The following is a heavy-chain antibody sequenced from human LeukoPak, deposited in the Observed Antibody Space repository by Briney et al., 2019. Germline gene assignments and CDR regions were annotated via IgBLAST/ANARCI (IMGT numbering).Heavy chain of an antibody. CDR1: GGSFSGYH. CDR2: INHRGST. Sequence: PSETLSLTCAVYGGSFSGYHWSWIRHPPGKGLEWIGEINHRGSTNYNPSLKSRVTISVDTSKNQFSLKLSSVTAADTAVYYCASTSAMVYFDYWGQGTLVTVSS. J-gene: IGHJ4*02. D-gene: IGHD5-18*01. V-gene: IGHV4-34*01. CDR3: ASTSAMVYFDY.